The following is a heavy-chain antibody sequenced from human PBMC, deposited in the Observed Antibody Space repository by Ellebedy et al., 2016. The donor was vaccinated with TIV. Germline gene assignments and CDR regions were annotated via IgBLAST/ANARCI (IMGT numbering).Heavy chain of an antibody. D-gene: IGHD2-15*01. J-gene: IGHJ5*02. Sequence: SETLSLTCTVSGGSISSYYWTLIRQPPGKGLEWIGYSSNGGSNNYNPSLKSRVTISLDSSRNQFSLKVISVTAADTAVYYGATSRSLHNWFDPWGQGTLVTVSS. CDR1: GGSISSYY. CDR3: ATSRSLHNWFDP. V-gene: IGHV4-59*01. CDR2: SSNGGSN.